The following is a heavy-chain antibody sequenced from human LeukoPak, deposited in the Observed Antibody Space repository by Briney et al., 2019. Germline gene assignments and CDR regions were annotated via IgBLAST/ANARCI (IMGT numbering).Heavy chain of an antibody. CDR1: GYTFTGYY. V-gene: IGHV1-2*02. J-gene: IGHJ3*02. CDR3: ARVITIFGVVIYPHAFDI. CDR2: INPNSGGT. Sequence: ASVKVSCKASGYTFTGYYMHWVRQAPGQGLEWMGWINPNSGGTKYAQKFQGRVTMTRDTSISTAYMELSRLRSDDTAVYYCARVITIFGVVIYPHAFDIWGQGTMVTVSS. D-gene: IGHD3-3*01.